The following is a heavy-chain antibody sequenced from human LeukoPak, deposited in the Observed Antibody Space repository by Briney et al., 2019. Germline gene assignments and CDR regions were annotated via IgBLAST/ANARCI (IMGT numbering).Heavy chain of an antibody. Sequence: GGSLSLSCAASGFTFNDYYMSWIRQAPGKGLEWVSYIDIGGTYTLYGVCVKGRFTIYRHYGKKSLYLEMNTLRAEDTTVYYCATDGAGFDTWGQGGLVTVSS. CDR1: GFTFNDYY. CDR2: IDIGGTYT. J-gene: IGHJ5*02. CDR3: ATDGAGFDT. V-gene: IGHV3-11*05.